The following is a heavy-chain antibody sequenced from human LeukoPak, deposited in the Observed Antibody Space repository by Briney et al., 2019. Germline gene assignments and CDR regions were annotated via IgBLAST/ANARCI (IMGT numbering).Heavy chain of an antibody. CDR3: ARHGNWNPFDY. Sequence: PSETLSLTCTVSGGSISSYYWSWIRQPPGKRLEWIGYISYSGSTNYNPSLKSRVTMSVDTSKNQFSLKLSSVTAADTAVYYCARHGNWNPFDYWGQGTLVTVSS. J-gene: IGHJ4*02. V-gene: IGHV4-59*08. CDR2: ISYSGST. D-gene: IGHD1-20*01. CDR1: GGSISSYY.